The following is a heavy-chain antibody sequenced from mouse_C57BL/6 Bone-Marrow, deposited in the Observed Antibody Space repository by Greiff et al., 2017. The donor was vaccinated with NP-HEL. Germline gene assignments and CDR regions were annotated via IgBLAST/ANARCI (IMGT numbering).Heavy chain of an antibody. V-gene: IGHV1-59*01. CDR1: GYTFTSYW. Sequence: QVQLQQPGAELVRPGTSVKLSCKASGYTFTSYWMHWVKQRPGQGLEWIGVIDPSDSYTNYNQKFKGKATLTVDTSSSTAYMQLSSLTSEDSAVYYGARSRYCAWFAYWGQGTLVTVSA. J-gene: IGHJ3*01. D-gene: IGHD2-14*01. CDR3: ARSRYCAWFAY. CDR2: IDPSDSYT.